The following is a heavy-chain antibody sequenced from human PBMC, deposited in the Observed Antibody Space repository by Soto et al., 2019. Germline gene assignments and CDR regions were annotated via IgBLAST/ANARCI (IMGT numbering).Heavy chain of an antibody. CDR3: ARQSGYVIYWFDP. J-gene: IGHJ5*02. CDR2: INPNSGGT. D-gene: IGHD5-12*01. CDR1: GYTFTGCY. Sequence: GASVKVSCKASGYTFTGCYMHWVRQAPGQGLEWMGWINPNSGGTNYAQKFQGRVTMTRDTSISTAYMELSRLRSDDTAVYCCARQSGYVIYWFDPWGQGTLVTVS. V-gene: IGHV1-2*02.